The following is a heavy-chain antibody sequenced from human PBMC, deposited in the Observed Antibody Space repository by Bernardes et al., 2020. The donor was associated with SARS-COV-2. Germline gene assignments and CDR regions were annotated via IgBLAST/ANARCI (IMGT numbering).Heavy chain of an antibody. CDR1: GFSFSSYS. Sequence: GSLRLSCAASGFSFSSYSMNWVRQAPGKGLEWISYISSSSTIDYADSVEGRFTISRDNAKNSLYLQMDSLRDEDTGVYYCARKKDYFDYWGQGTLVTVSS. V-gene: IGHV3-48*02. CDR2: ISSSSTI. CDR3: ARKKDYFDY. J-gene: IGHJ4*02.